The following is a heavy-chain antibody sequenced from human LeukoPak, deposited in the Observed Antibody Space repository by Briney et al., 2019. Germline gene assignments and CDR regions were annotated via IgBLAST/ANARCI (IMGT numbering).Heavy chain of an antibody. CDR1: GFTFDDYA. J-gene: IGHJ6*02. Sequence: GGSLRLSCAASGFTFDDYAMHWVRQAPGKGLEWVSGISWNSGSIGYAESVKGRFTISKDNAKNSLYLQMNSLRAEDTALYYCAGDYYYYGMDVWGQGTTVTVSS. V-gene: IGHV3-9*01. CDR2: ISWNSGSI. CDR3: AGDYYYYGMDV.